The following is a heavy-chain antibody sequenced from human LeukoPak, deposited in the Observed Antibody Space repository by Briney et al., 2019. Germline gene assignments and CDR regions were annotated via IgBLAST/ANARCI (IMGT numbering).Heavy chain of an antibody. CDR3: ARGGSGPDY. D-gene: IGHD6-19*01. Sequence: GGSLRLSCVASGFTFSSYWMSWVRQAPGKGLEWVANIKQDGSQKYYVDSVKGRFTISRDNAKNSLYLQMNSLRAEDTAVYYCARGGSGPDYWGQGTQVTVSS. CDR1: GFTFSSYW. J-gene: IGHJ4*02. CDR2: IKQDGSQK. V-gene: IGHV3-7*05.